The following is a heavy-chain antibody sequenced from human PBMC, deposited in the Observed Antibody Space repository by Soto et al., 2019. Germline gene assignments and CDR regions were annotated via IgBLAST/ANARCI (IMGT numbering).Heavy chain of an antibody. J-gene: IGHJ6*03. V-gene: IGHV4-59*12. CDR2: IYYSGST. CDR1: GGSISSYY. CDR3: ASTICGVVPPHYYYYMDF. D-gene: IGHD3-3*01. Sequence: PSETLSLTCTVSGGSISSYYWTWIRQPPGKGLEWIGYIYYSGSTNYNPSLKSRVTISVDTSKNQFSLKLSSVTAADTAVYYCASTICGVVPPHYYYYMDFSGKATTVTVSS.